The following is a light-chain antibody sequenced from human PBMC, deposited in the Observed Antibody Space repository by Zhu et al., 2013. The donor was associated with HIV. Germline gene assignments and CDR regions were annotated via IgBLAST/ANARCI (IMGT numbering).Light chain of an antibody. CDR2: AAS. Sequence: IQLTQSPSSLSASVGDRVTITCRASQGISSALAWFQQRPGKAPKSLIYAASSLHSGVSSRFGGSRSGTNFSLTINSLQPEDFATYYCQQYNAYPPTFGPGTKVDIK. V-gene: IGKV1-16*01. J-gene: IGKJ3*01. CDR1: QGISSA. CDR3: QQYNAYPPT.